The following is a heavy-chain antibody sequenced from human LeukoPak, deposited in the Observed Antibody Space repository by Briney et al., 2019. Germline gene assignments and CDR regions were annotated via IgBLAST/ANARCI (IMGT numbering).Heavy chain of an antibody. CDR1: GFTFSSYG. J-gene: IGHJ4*02. V-gene: IGHV3-30*02. CDR3: AKSRYGDFWSGYYIDY. CDR2: IRYDGSNK. D-gene: IGHD3-3*01. Sequence: PGGSLRLSCAASGFTFSSYGMHWVRQAPGKGLEWVAFIRYDGSNKYYADSVKGRFTISRDNSKNTLYLQMNSLSAEDTAVYYCAKSRYGDFWSGYYIDYWGQGTLVTVSS.